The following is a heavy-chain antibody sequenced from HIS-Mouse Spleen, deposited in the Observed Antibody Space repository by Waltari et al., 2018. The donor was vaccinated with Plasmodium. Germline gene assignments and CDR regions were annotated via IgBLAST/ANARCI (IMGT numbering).Heavy chain of an antibody. CDR3: ARGSAGDAFDI. J-gene: IGHJ3*02. CDR2: ISPYNGNT. V-gene: IGHV1-18*01. Sequence: QVQLVQSGAEGTKPGASVKVSCKASGYTFTNYGISWVRQAPGQGLEWMGWISPYNGNTHLAQKRQGRVTMTTDTSTSTAYMELRSLRSDDTAVYYCARGSAGDAFDIWGQGTMVTVSS. CDR1: GYTFTNYG. D-gene: IGHD6-19*01.